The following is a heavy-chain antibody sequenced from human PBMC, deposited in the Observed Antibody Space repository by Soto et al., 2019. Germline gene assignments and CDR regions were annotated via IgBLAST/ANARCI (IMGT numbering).Heavy chain of an antibody. CDR1: GFTFSNAW. Sequence: GESLRLSCAASGFTFSNAWMSWVRQPPGKGLEWVDRIKSKTDGGSTYYADSVKGRFTISRDNSKNTLYLQMISLRAEDTAVYYCATGPTIFGVVISFEYYYGFDVWGQGTTVTVSS. CDR2: IKSKTDGGST. V-gene: IGHV3-15*01. CDR3: ATGPTIFGVVISFEYYYGFDV. J-gene: IGHJ6*02. D-gene: IGHD3-3*01.